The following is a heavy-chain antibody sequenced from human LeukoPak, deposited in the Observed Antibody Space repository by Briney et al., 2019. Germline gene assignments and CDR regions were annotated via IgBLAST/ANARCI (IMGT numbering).Heavy chain of an antibody. Sequence: GGSLRLSCAASGFTFSSYDMHWVRQVTGKGLEWVSAIGIAGDPSYPGSVKGRFTISREIAKNSLYLQMNSLRDGDTAVYYCVRASRGWYYFDYWGQGTLVTVSS. CDR2: IGIAGDP. J-gene: IGHJ4*02. CDR3: VRASRGWYYFDY. D-gene: IGHD6-19*01. V-gene: IGHV3-13*05. CDR1: GFTFSSYD.